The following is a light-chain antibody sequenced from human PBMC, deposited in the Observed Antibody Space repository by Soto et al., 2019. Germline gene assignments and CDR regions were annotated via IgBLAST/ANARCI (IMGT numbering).Light chain of an antibody. CDR1: QXXXXXXXXXX. J-gene: IGKJ5*01. CDR2: LGS. Sequence: DIVMTQSPLSLPVTPGEPASISCRSSQXXXXXXXXXXLDWYLQKPGQAPQLLIYLGSNRASGVPDRFXGXGSVTDXXXXISXVEAEDVGLYYCMQALQSPITFGQGTRLEIK. CDR3: MQALQSPIT. V-gene: IGKV2-28*01.